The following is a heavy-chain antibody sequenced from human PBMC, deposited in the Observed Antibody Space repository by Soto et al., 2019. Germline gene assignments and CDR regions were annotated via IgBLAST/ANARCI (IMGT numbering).Heavy chain of an antibody. J-gene: IGHJ4*02. CDR3: ARYYYGSGSAFYFDY. D-gene: IGHD3-10*01. CDR2: IYYSGST. CDR1: GGSIRSGDYY. V-gene: IGHV4-30-4*01. Sequence: QVQLQESGPGLVKPSQTLSLTCTVSGGSIRSGDYYWSWIRQPPGKGLEWIGYIYYSGSTYYNPSLKSRVTIXXDXSXXQFSLKLNSVTAADTAVYYCARYYYGSGSAFYFDYWGQGTLVTVSS.